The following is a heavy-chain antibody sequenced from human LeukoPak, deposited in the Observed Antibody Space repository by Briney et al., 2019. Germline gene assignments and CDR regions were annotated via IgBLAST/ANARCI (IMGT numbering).Heavy chain of an antibody. CDR3: ARGTGYSYGYFFDY. CDR1: GGSISSYY. J-gene: IGHJ4*02. Sequence: SETLSLTCTVSGGSISSYYWSWIRQPPGKGLEWIGYIYYSGSTNYNPSLKSRVTISVDTSKNQFSPKLSSVTAADTAVYYCARGTGYSYGYFFDYWGQGTLVTVSS. V-gene: IGHV4-59*08. CDR2: IYYSGST. D-gene: IGHD5-18*01.